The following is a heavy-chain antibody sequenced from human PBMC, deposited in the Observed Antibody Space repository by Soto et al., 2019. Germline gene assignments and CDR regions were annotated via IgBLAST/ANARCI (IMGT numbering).Heavy chain of an antibody. CDR1: GFTFSSSA. V-gene: IGHV3-23*01. Sequence: GGSLRLSCTASGFTFSSSAMSWVRHVPGQGLEWVASISENGGSRGGTYYADSVKGLFTVSRDNSKNTLYLQVDSLREADTALYYCASAKAVVIAALGIWGQGTMVTVSS. CDR2: ISENGGSRGGT. J-gene: IGHJ3*02. CDR3: ASAKAVVIAALGI. D-gene: IGHD2-21*01.